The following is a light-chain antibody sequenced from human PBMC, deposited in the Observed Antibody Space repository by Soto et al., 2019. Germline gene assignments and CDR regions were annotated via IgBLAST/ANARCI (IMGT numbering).Light chain of an antibody. Sequence: EIVLTQSPDTLSLSPGERATLSCRASQSIRSEHLAWYQQKPGQAPRLGIFETSNRASGTPERFSGRGSGTDFTLTITRLEPEDFAVYYCQQYHGSPITCGLGTLLEI. CDR3: QQYHGSPIT. V-gene: IGKV3-20*01. CDR1: QSIRSEH. CDR2: ETS. J-gene: IGKJ5*01.